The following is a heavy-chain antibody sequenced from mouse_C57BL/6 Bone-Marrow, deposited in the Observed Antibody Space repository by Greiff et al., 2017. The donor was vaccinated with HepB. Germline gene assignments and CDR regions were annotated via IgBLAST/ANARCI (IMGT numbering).Heavy chain of an antibody. J-gene: IGHJ4*01. CDR3: AAPLITTVVATRIAMDY. CDR2: IYPGDGDT. Sequence: QVQLQQSGPELVKPGASVKISCKASGYAFSSSWMNWVKQRPGKGLEWIGRIYPGDGDTNYNGKFKGKATLTADKSSSTAYMQLSSLSSEDSAVYFCAAPLITTVVATRIAMDYWGQGTSVTVSS. V-gene: IGHV1-82*01. D-gene: IGHD1-1*01. CDR1: GYAFSSSW.